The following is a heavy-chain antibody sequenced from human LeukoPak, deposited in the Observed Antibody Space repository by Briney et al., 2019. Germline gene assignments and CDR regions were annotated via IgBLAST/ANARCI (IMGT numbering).Heavy chain of an antibody. CDR3: AGGGDSGGYYYPMFDY. Sequence: SETLSLTCTVYGVSITNYYWSWIRQPPGKGLEWIGYIYYTGSTNYNLSLRSRVTISVDTSKNQFSLKLTSVTAADTAVYFCAGGGDSGGYYYPMFDYWGRGTLVTVSS. D-gene: IGHD3-22*01. CDR2: IYYTGST. V-gene: IGHV4-59*01. CDR1: GVSITNYY. J-gene: IGHJ4*02.